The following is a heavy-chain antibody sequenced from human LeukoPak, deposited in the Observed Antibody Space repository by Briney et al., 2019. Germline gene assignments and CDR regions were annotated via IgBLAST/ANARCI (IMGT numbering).Heavy chain of an antibody. CDR1: GGSISGYS. Sequence: SETLSLTCTVSGGSISGYSWTWIRQPAGKGLERIGRIYTSGSPNYNPSLTSRVTMPVDTSKNQFSLTLNSVTAADTALYYCARVSSVTLAGFDYWGQGTLVTVSS. D-gene: IGHD6-19*01. CDR2: IYTSGSP. V-gene: IGHV4-4*07. J-gene: IGHJ4*02. CDR3: ARVSSVTLAGFDY.